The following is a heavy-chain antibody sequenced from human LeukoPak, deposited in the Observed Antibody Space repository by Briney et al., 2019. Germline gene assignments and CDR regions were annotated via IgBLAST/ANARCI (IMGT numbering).Heavy chain of an antibody. CDR3: ARSSPTYYFDSSGYYYGDY. CDR1: AYSFTDYY. Sequence: ASVKVSCKASAYSFTDYYIHWVRQAPGQGLEWMGRINPNSGGTDYAQKFQGRVTMTRDTSISTAYMELSRLRSDDPAVYYCARSSPTYYFDSSGYYYGDYWGQGTLVIVSS. V-gene: IGHV1-2*06. CDR2: INPNSGGT. J-gene: IGHJ4*02. D-gene: IGHD3-22*01.